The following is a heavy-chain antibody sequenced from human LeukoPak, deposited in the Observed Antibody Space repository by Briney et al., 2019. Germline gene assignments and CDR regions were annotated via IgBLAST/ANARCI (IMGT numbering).Heavy chain of an antibody. CDR2: SNPSDDTT. CDR1: GYTFTNYY. Sequence: ASVKVSCKASGYTFTNYYMHWVRQAPGQGLEWMGISNPSDDTTSYAQKFQGRVTMTRDTSTSTVYMEMSSLRSEDTAVYYCGRETGAHCSGGSCYYHGMDVWGQGTTVTVSS. D-gene: IGHD2-15*01. CDR3: GRETGAHCSGGSCYYHGMDV. V-gene: IGHV1-46*01. J-gene: IGHJ6*02.